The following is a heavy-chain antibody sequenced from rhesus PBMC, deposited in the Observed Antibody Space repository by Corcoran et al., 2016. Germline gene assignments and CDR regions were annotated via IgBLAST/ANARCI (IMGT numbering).Heavy chain of an antibody. CDR2: INSGGGSK. J-gene: IGHJ6*01. CDR3: AKRPFRGFFGLDS. V-gene: IGHV3S5*01. CDR1: GFTFSSYG. Sequence: EVQLVETGGGLVQPGGSLKLSCAASGFTFSSYGMSWVRQAPGKGLEWVSAINSGGGSKYYADSVKDRFTISRDNSKNTLSLQMNSLRAGDTAVYYCAKRPFRGFFGLDSWGQGVVVTVSS. D-gene: IGHD3-3*01.